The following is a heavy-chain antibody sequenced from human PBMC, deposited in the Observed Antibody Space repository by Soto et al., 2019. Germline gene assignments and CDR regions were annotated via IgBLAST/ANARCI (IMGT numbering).Heavy chain of an antibody. CDR2: IYHTGST. Sequence: PSETLSLTCTVSGGSINTGDYYWSWIRQPPGKGLEWIGHIYHTGSTYYNPSLESRLTISIDTSKNQFSLKLSSVTAADTAVYYCARADSSSWFEFDYWGQRTLVTVSS. V-gene: IGHV4-30-4*01. D-gene: IGHD6-13*01. CDR1: GGSINTGDYY. CDR3: ARADSSSWFEFDY. J-gene: IGHJ4*02.